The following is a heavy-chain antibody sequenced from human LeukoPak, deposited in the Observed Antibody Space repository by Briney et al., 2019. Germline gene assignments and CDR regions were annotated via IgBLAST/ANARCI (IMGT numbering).Heavy chain of an antibody. CDR3: ARGPPNWGYDY. CDR1: GYTFTSYD. D-gene: IGHD7-27*01. J-gene: IGHJ4*02. Sequence: ASVKVSCKASGYTFTSYDINWVRQATGQGLEWMGWMSPNSGNTGYAQKFQGRVTMTRSTSMSTAYMELSSLRSEDTAVYYCARGPPNWGYDYWGQGTLVTVSS. V-gene: IGHV1-8*01. CDR2: MSPNSGNT.